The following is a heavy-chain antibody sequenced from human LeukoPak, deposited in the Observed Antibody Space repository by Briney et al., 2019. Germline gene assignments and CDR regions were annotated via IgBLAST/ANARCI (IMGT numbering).Heavy chain of an antibody. V-gene: IGHV3-7*01. CDR3: GRGRGEPWPDAHPLGY. Sequence: GGSLRLSCEASGFDLRKYWMTCVRQAPGKGLEWVANIKEDGSEMHYVDSVEGRFTISRDNAKNSVYLQMNSLRVEDTSVYYCGRGRGEPWPDAHPLGYWGQGTLVTVSS. CDR2: IKEDGSEM. D-gene: IGHD1-14*01. J-gene: IGHJ4*02. CDR1: GFDLRKYW.